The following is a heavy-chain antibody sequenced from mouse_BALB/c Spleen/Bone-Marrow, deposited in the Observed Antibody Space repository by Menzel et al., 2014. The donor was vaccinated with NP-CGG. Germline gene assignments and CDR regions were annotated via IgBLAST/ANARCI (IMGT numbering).Heavy chain of an antibody. Sequence: VKLMESGAELARPGASVKLSCKASGYTFTSYWMQWVKQRPGQGLEWIGAIYPGDGDTRYTQKFKGKATLTADKSSSTAYMQLSSLASEDSAVYYCARRFPFDYWGQGTTLTVSS. CDR3: ARRFPFDY. V-gene: IGHV1-87*01. J-gene: IGHJ2*01. CDR1: GYTFTSYW. CDR2: IYPGDGDT.